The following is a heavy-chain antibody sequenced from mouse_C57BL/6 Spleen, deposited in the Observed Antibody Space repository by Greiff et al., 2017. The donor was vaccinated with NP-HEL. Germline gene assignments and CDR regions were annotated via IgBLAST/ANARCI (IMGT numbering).Heavy chain of an antibody. Sequence: DVKLQESGPGLVKPSQSLSLTCSVTGYSITSGYYWNWIRQFPGNKLEWMGYISYDGSNNYNPSLKNRISITRDTSKNQFFLKLNSVTTEDTATYYCARVFYDYDDGNYYAMDYWGQGTSVTVSS. D-gene: IGHD2-4*01. CDR2: ISYDGSN. CDR1: GYSITSGYY. V-gene: IGHV3-6*01. J-gene: IGHJ4*01. CDR3: ARVFYDYDDGNYYAMDY.